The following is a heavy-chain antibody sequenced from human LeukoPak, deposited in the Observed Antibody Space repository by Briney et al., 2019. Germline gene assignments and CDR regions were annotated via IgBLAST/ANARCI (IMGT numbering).Heavy chain of an antibody. CDR1: GHTLSDLS. CDR3: ATDSDPWGPAAGTIDY. CDR2: FDPEVGDK. V-gene: IGHV1-24*01. D-gene: IGHD6-13*01. Sequence: ASVKLSCKISGHTLSDLSIHWVRQAPGRGPEWMGGFDPEVGDKMNAQKFQGRVTMTEDTSTDTAYMELNSLRSEDTAVYYCATDSDPWGPAAGTIDYWGQGTLVTVSS. J-gene: IGHJ4*02.